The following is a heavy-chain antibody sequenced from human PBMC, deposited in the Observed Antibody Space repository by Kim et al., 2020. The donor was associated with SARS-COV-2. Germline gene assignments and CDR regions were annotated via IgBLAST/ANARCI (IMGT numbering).Heavy chain of an antibody. CDR1: GFTFSSYW. J-gene: IGHJ5*02. CDR3: ARERVPAAILRVGNWFDP. V-gene: IGHV3-7*01. Sequence: GGSLRLSCAASGFTFSSYWMSWVRQAPGKGLEWVANIKQDGSEKYYVDSVKGRFTISRDNAKNSLYLQMNSLRAEDTAVYYCARERVPAAILRVGNWFDPWGQGTLVTVSS. D-gene: IGHD2-2*01. CDR2: IKQDGSEK.